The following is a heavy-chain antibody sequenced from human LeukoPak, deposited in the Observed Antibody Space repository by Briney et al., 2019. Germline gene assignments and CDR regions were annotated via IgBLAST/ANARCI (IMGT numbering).Heavy chain of an antibody. CDR1: GFTFSSYS. CDR2: ISSSSSYI. CDR3: ARERPRSGYSSVLDV. V-gene: IGHV3-21*01. D-gene: IGHD6-25*01. Sequence: GGSLRLSCAASGFTFSSYSMNWVRQAPGKGLEWVSSISSSSSYIYYADSVKGRFTISRDNAKNSLYLQMNRLRAEDTAVYYCARERPRSGYSSVLDVWGQGTTVTVSS. J-gene: IGHJ6*02.